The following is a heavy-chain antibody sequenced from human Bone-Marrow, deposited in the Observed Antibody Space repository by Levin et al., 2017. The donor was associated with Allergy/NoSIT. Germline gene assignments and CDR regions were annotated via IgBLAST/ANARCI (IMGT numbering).Heavy chain of an antibody. CDR3: TKSKTPGSYSSGGLPFDV. D-gene: IGHD6-19*01. CDR1: KFTFDDYA. J-gene: IGHJ3*01. Sequence: QAGGSLRLSCAASKFTFDDYAMHWVRQTPEKGLEWVSGISWNSGNIDYADSVKGRFTISRDNAKNSLYLQMNSLRPEDTALYYCTKSKTPGSYSSGGLPFDVWGQGTLVTVS. V-gene: IGHV3-9*01. CDR2: ISWNSGNI.